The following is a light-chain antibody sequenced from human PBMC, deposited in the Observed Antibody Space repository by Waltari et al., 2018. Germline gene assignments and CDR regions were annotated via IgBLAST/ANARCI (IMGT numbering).Light chain of an antibody. Sequence: NFMLTQPHSVSESPGTAVTISCTRSSGNLASNFVQWFQQRPGSAPTTLIYENNHRPSEVPARFSASSDTSSNAASLFISGLKTEDDAYYFCQSYDTNNLYVFGTGTKVTVL. CDR2: ENN. V-gene: IGLV6-57*04. J-gene: IGLJ1*01. CDR1: SGNLASNF. CDR3: QSYDTNNLYV.